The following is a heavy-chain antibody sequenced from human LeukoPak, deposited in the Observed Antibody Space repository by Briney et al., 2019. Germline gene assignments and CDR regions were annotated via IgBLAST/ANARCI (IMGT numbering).Heavy chain of an antibody. D-gene: IGHD5-18*01. V-gene: IGHV4-4*02. CDR2: ILHTGST. Sequence: SETLSPTCAVFGDAISSNKWWHWVRQPPGKGLEWIGEILHTGSTNYNPSLRGRSTIQVATSKNPFSLRLSSVTPADTAVYYCASPPVDSPMDRYWYFDLWGRGTLVTVSS. J-gene: IGHJ2*01. CDR3: ASPPVDSPMDRYWYFDL. CDR1: GDAISSNKW.